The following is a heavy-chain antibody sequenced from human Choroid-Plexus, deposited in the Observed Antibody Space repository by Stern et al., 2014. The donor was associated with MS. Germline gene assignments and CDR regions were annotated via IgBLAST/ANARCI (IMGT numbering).Heavy chain of an antibody. Sequence: VQLVESGGGVVQPGKSLRLSCAASGFTFKNYPMHWVRQAPGKGLEWVAGISHDGSSQYYADSVKGRFTITRDNSKNTMYVQTDSLRADDTAIYDCVRGPGEWNSAEYFHHWGQGALVTVSS. V-gene: IGHV3-30-3*01. CDR2: ISHDGSSQ. D-gene: IGHD1/OR15-1a*01. CDR3: VRGPGEWNSAEYFHH. CDR1: GFTFKNYP. J-gene: IGHJ1*01.